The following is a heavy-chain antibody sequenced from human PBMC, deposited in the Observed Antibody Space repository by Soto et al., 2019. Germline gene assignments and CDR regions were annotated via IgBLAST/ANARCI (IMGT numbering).Heavy chain of an antibody. CDR3: GSSVGYSYGEDLDY. CDR1: GFTVSSNY. CDR2: IYSGGST. D-gene: IGHD5-18*01. Sequence: PGGSLRLSCAASGFTVSSNYMSWVRQAPGKGLEWVSVIYSGGSTYYADSVKGRFTISRDNSKNTLYLQMNSLRAEDTAVYYCGSSVGYSYGEDLDYWGQGTLVTVSS. V-gene: IGHV3-53*01. J-gene: IGHJ4*02.